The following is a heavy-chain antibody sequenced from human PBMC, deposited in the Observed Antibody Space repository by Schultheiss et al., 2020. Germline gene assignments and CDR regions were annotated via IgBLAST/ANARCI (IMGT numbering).Heavy chain of an antibody. CDR2: IYYSGTT. D-gene: IGHD3-16*01. CDR3: ARHPWGVGMDV. J-gene: IGHJ6*02. CDR1: GGSISSYY. V-gene: IGHV4-59*08. Sequence: SETLSLTCTVSGGSISSYYWGWIRQPPGKGLEWIAYIYYSGTTNYNPSLKSRVAISVDTSKNQFSLKLTSVTAADTAVYYCARHPWGVGMDVWGRGTTVNVSS.